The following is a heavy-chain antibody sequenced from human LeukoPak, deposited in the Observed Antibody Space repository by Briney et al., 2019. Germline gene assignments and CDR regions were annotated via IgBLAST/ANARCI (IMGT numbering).Heavy chain of an antibody. Sequence: SETLSLTCAVYGGSFSGYYWGWIRQPPGKGLEWIGEINHSGSTNYNPSLKSRVTISVDTSKNQFSLKLSSVTAADTAVYYCARSLAAAESNWGQGTLVTVSS. CDR1: GGSFSGYY. V-gene: IGHV4-34*01. CDR3: ARSLAAAESN. D-gene: IGHD6-13*01. J-gene: IGHJ4*02. CDR2: INHSGST.